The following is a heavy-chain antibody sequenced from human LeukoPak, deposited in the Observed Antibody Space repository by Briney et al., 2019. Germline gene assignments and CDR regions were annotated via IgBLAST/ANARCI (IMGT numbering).Heavy chain of an antibody. Sequence: TSETLSLTCAVYGGSFSGYYWSWIRQPPGKGLEWIGEINHSGSTNYNPSLKSRVTISVDTSKNQFSLKLSSVTAADTAVYYCARDQLLWGYYYYGMDVWGQGTTVTVSS. V-gene: IGHV4-34*01. CDR1: GGSFSGYY. J-gene: IGHJ6*02. CDR2: INHSGST. CDR3: ARDQLLWGYYYYGMDV. D-gene: IGHD3-10*01.